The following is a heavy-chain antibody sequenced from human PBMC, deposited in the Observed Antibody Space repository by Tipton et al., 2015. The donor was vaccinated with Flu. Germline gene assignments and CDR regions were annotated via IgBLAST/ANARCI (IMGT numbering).Heavy chain of an antibody. V-gene: IGHV4-39*01. D-gene: IGHD1-20*01. Sequence: TLSLTCTVSSGSIRSTNYFCAWIRQPPGKRLELIGSIYPSGTTYYNPSLKGRVTVSVDTSENQFSLKLNSVTAADTAVYFCARRLKWNLRSHFDSWGQGALVTVSP. CDR1: SGSIRSTNYF. CDR2: IYPSGTT. J-gene: IGHJ4*02. CDR3: ARRLKWNLRSHFDS.